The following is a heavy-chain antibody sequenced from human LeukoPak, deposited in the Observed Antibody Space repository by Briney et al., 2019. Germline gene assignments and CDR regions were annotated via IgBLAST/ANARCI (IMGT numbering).Heavy chain of an antibody. CDR1: GYTFTGYY. CDR2: INPKSGGT. D-gene: IGHD3-3*01. Sequence: ASVKVSCKASGYTFTGYYLHWVRQSPRQGLEWMGWINPKSGGTNYAQNFQGRVTMTRDTSISTAYMELSRLRSDDTAVYYCARGGRNTLFGVVIALEFWGQGTLATVSS. CDR3: ARGGRNTLFGVVIALEF. V-gene: IGHV1-2*02. J-gene: IGHJ4*02.